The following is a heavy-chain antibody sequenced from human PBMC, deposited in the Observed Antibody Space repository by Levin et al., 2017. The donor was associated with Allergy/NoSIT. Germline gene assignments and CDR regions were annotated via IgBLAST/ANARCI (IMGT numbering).Heavy chain of an antibody. CDR3: ALLGYSSGWYDDY. Sequence: KISCKASGGTFSIYGLNWVRQAPGQGLEWMGGIIPMFGTANYAQKFQGRVTITADESTSTAYMELSSLRSEDTAVYYCALLGYSSGWYDDYWGQGTLVTVSS. CDR2: IIPMFGTA. CDR1: GGTFSIYG. D-gene: IGHD6-19*01. J-gene: IGHJ4*02. V-gene: IGHV1-69*01.